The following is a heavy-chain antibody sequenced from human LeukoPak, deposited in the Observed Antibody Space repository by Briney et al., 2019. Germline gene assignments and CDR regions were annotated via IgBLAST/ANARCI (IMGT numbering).Heavy chain of an antibody. Sequence: GGSLRLSCVASGFSFDDYAMHWVRQAPGKGLEWVSGINWNSGSIGYADSVKGRFTISRDNAKNSLYLQMNSLRAEDTALYYCAKEWYYYGSGSLDYWGQGTLVTVSS. CDR3: AKEWYYYGSGSLDY. D-gene: IGHD3-10*01. CDR1: GFSFDDYA. V-gene: IGHV3-9*01. CDR2: INWNSGSI. J-gene: IGHJ4*02.